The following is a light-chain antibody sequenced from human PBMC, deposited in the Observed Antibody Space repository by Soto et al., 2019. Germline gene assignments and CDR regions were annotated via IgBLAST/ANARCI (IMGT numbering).Light chain of an antibody. V-gene: IGKV1-5*01. CDR1: QSISSW. CDR3: QQYNSFVT. Sequence: DIQMTQSPSTLSASVGDRVTITCRASQSISSWLAWYQQKPGKAPKLLIYDASSLESGVPSRFSGSGSGTEFTLTISSLKHDDFATYYCQQYNSFVTFGQGTKVDIK. CDR2: DAS. J-gene: IGKJ1*01.